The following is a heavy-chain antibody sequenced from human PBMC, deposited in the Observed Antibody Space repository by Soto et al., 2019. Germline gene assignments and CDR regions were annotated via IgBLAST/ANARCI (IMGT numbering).Heavy chain of an antibody. V-gene: IGHV1-18*01. CDR1: GYTFTSYG. J-gene: IGHJ4*02. Sequence: ASVKVSCKASGYTFTSYGISWVRQAPGQGLEWMGWISAYNGNTNYAQKLQGRVTMTTDTSTSTAYMELRSLRSDDTAVYYCARGGIVYSSSWYPPYFDYWGQGTLVTV. CDR2: ISAYNGNT. D-gene: IGHD6-13*01. CDR3: ARGGIVYSSSWYPPYFDY.